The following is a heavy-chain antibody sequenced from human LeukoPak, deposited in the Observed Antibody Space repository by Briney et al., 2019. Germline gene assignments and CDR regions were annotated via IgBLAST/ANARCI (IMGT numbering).Heavy chain of an antibody. D-gene: IGHD3-10*01. V-gene: IGHV4-34*01. J-gene: IGHJ4*02. Sequence: PSETLSLTCAVYGGSFSGYYWSWIRQPPGKGLEWIGEINHSGSTNYNPSLKSRVTISVDTSKNQFPLKLSPVAAADTAGYYWARGQGSGLYAIHPHWGQGTLV. CDR2: INHSGST. CDR1: GGSFSGYY. CDR3: ARGQGSGLYAIHPH.